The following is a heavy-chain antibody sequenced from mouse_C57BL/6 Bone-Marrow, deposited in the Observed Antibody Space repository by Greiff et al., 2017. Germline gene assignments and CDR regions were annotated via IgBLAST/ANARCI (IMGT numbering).Heavy chain of an antibody. V-gene: IGHV5-6*01. J-gene: IGHJ2*01. Sequence: VMLLESGGDLVKPGGSLTLSCAASGFTFSSFGLSWVRQTPDKRLEWVATISSGGSYTYFPVSVKGRFTISSDNAKNTLSLQMSSLKSEDTAMYYCARQGSYDGYYGYWGQGTTLTVSS. D-gene: IGHD2-3*01. CDR1: GFTFSSFG. CDR3: ARQGSYDGYYGY. CDR2: ISSGGSYT.